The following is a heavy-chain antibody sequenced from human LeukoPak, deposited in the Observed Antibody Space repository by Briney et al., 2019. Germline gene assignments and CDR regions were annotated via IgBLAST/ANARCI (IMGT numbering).Heavy chain of an antibody. CDR1: GVSISSYY. CDR2: IYYSGST. J-gene: IGHJ4*02. D-gene: IGHD6-6*01. CDR3: ARTPGPLFEYSSFFHY. Sequence: SETLSLTCTVSGVSISSYYWSWLRQPPGKGLEWIGYIYYSGSTNYNPSLKSRVTISVDTSKNQFSLKLSSVTAADTAVYYCARTPGPLFEYSSFFHYWGQGTLVTVSS. V-gene: IGHV4-59*08.